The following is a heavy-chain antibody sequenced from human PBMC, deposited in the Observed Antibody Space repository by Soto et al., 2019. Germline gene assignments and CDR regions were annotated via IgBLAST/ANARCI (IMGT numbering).Heavy chain of an antibody. CDR2: INHSGST. D-gene: IGHD2-2*01. CDR3: ARGSRGYCSSTSCYGAPYYYYYMDV. Sequence: PSETLSLTCAVYGGSFSGYYWSWIRQPPGKGLEWIGEINHSGSTNYNPSLKSRVTISVDTSKNQFSLTLSSVTAADTAVYYCARGSRGYCSSTSCYGAPYYYYYMDVWGKGTTVTVSS. CDR1: GGSFSGYY. J-gene: IGHJ6*03. V-gene: IGHV4-34*01.